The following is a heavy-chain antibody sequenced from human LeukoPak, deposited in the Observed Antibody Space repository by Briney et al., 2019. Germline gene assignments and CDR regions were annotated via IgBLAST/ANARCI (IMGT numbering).Heavy chain of an antibody. Sequence: PSETLSLTCTVSGGSISSYYWSWIRQPPGKGLEWIGYIYYSWSTNYNPSLKSRVTISVDTSKNQFSLKLSSVTAADTAVYYCARVSGGYYYSVDYWGQGTLVTVSS. D-gene: IGHD3-22*01. J-gene: IGHJ4*02. CDR2: IYYSWST. V-gene: IGHV4-59*01. CDR3: ARVSGGYYYSVDY. CDR1: GGSISSYY.